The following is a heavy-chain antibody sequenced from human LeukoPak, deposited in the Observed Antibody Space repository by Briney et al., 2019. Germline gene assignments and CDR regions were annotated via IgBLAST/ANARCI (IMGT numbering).Heavy chain of an antibody. V-gene: IGHV4-34*01. J-gene: IGHJ6*03. D-gene: IGHD6-19*01. CDR2: INHSGST. Sequence: SETLSLTCAVYGGSFSGYYWSWIRQPPGKGLEWIGEINHSGSTYYNPSLKSRVTISVDTSKNQFSLKLSSVTAADTAVYYCARQSVAGYYYYMDVWGKGTTVTISS. CDR3: ARQSVAGYYYYMDV. CDR1: GGSFSGYY.